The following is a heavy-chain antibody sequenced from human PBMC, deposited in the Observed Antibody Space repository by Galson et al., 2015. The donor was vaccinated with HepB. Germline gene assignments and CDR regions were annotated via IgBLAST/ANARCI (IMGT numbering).Heavy chain of an antibody. Sequence: SLRLSCAASGFTFTRYAITWVRQAPGKGLEYISSISGDGGVTYYADSVKGRFTISRDNSKNTVYLQVNSLRAEDTAVYFWAKVALLGATPHYFDYWGQGILVTVSS. CDR3: AKVALLGATPHYFDY. CDR1: GFTFTRYA. CDR2: ISGDGGVT. D-gene: IGHD3-16*01. J-gene: IGHJ4*02. V-gene: IGHV3-23*01.